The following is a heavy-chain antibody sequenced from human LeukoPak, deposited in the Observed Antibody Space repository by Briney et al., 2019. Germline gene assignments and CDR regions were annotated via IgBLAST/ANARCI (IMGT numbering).Heavy chain of an antibody. CDR3: ARDKHTTSYTGGRYYPYYFDS. J-gene: IGHJ4*02. CDR1: GGSISNSF. V-gene: IGHV4-59*01. D-gene: IGHD2-8*02. Sequence: PSETLSLTCTVSGGSISNSFWSWIRQPPDKGLEFIGYISYSGSTNYNPSLKGRLTMSVGTAKNQVSLNLTSVTAADTAVYYCARDKHTTSYTGGRYYPYYFDSWGQGTLVTVSS. CDR2: ISYSGST.